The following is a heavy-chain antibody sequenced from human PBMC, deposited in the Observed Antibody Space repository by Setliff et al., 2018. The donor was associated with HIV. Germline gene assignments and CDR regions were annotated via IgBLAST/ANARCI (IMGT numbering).Heavy chain of an antibody. CDR1: GGSFSGYY. V-gene: IGHV4-34*01. D-gene: IGHD2-2*01. Sequence: SETLSLTCAAYGGSFSGYYWSWIRQPPGKGLEWIGEINHSGSTNYNPSLKSRVTISVDTSKNQFSLKLSSVTAADTAVYYCARTSKDIVEVSDANHYHHMDVWGRGTTVTVSS. CDR2: INHSGST. CDR3: ARTSKDIVEVSDANHYHHMDV. J-gene: IGHJ6*03.